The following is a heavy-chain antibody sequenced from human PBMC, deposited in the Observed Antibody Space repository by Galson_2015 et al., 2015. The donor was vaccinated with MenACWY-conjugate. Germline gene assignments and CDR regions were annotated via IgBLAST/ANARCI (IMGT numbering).Heavy chain of an antibody. CDR1: GGSISSSSYF. CDR3: ARRSARLTLGAFGI. CDR2: ISYSGST. J-gene: IGHJ3*02. D-gene: IGHD4-23*01. Sequence: SETLSLTCTVSGGSISSSSYFWGWIRQPPGKGLEWIGTISYSGSTHYNPSLNNRVTVSADTSKNQFSLNVNSVTAADTALYYCARRSARLTLGAFGIWGQGTMVTVSS. V-gene: IGHV4-39*01.